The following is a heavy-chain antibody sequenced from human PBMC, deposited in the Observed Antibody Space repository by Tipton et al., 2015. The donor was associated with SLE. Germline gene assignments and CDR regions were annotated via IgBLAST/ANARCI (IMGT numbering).Heavy chain of an antibody. CDR1: GGSISSYY. CDR3: ATFGSSWVLLGGMDV. D-gene: IGHD6-13*01. Sequence: TLSLTCTVSGGSISSYYWSWIRQPPGKGLEWIGYIYYSGSTNYNPSLKSRVTISVDKSKNQFSLKLSSVTAADTAVYYCATFGSSWVLLGGMDVWGQGTTVTVSS. CDR2: IYYSGST. V-gene: IGHV4-59*12. J-gene: IGHJ6*02.